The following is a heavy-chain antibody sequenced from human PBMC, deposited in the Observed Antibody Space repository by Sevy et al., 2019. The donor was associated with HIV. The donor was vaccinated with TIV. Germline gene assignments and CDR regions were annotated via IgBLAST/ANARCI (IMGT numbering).Heavy chain of an antibody. Sequence: SETLSLTCTVSGGSISSYYWSWIRQPAGKGLEWIGRIYTSGSTNYNPSLKSRVTMSVDTSKNQFSLKLSSVTAADTAGDYCAGEAGEYGSGSYYRRWFDPWGQGTLVTVSS. D-gene: IGHD3-10*01. CDR1: GGSISSYY. J-gene: IGHJ5*02. CDR3: AGEAGEYGSGSYYRRWFDP. CDR2: IYTSGST. V-gene: IGHV4-4*07.